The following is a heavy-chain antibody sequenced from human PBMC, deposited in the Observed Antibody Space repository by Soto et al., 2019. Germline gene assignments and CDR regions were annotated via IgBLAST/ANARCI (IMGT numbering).Heavy chain of an antibody. J-gene: IGHJ6*03. CDR2: IYYSGST. D-gene: IGHD6-13*01. Sequence: SETLSLTCTVSGGSISSYYWSWIRQPPGKGLEWIGYIYYSGSTNYNPSLKSRVTISVDTSKNQFSLKLSSVTAADTAVYYCARREQQLSTTYYYYYMDAWGKGTTVTVSS. CDR3: ARREQQLSTTYYYYYMDA. CDR1: GGSISSYY. V-gene: IGHV4-59*01.